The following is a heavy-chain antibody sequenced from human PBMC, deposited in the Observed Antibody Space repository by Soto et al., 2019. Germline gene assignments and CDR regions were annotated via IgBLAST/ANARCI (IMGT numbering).Heavy chain of an antibody. D-gene: IGHD6-19*01. CDR1: GFTFSSYE. CDR3: ARDSSGWVSSGTDV. V-gene: IGHV3-48*03. J-gene: IGHJ6*02. CDR2: ISSSGSTI. Sequence: SLRLSCAASGFTFSSYEMNWVRQAPGKGLEWVSYISSSGSTIYYADSVKGRFTISRDNAKNSLYLQMISLRAEDTAVYYCARDSSGWVSSGTDVWGQGTTVTVSS.